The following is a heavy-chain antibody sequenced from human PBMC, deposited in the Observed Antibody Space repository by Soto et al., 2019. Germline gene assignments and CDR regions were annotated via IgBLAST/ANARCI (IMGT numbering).Heavy chain of an antibody. CDR2: IYSGGST. V-gene: IGHV3-53*05. Sequence: GGSLRLSCAASGFTVSSNYMSWVRQAPGKGLEWVSVIYSGGSTYYADSVKGRFTISRDNSKNTLYLQMNSLRAEDTAVYYCAKDLKNSGSYPDYWGQGTLVTVSS. CDR1: GFTVSSNY. CDR3: AKDLKNSGSYPDY. D-gene: IGHD1-26*01. J-gene: IGHJ4*02.